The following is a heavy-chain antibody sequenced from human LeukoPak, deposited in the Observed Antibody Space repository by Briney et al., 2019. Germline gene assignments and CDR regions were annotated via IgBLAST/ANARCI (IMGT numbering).Heavy chain of an antibody. J-gene: IGHJ4*02. D-gene: IGHD2-8*01. CDR1: DSSITSTYY. Sequence: SETLSLTCTVSDSSITSTYYWAWFRQPPRKGLEWIATVFRLQTVRTFNNPSLGSRVTMSLDPSHNQFSLNLTSLTAADTALCFCARVLHAPYLIDSWGQGTLVTVSS. V-gene: IGHV4-38-2*02. CDR2: VFRLQTVRT. CDR3: ARVLHAPYLIDS.